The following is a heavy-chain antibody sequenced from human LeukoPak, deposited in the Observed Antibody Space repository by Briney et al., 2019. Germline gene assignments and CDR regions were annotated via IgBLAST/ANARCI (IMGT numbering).Heavy chain of an antibody. J-gene: IGHJ6*03. V-gene: IGHV1-8*03. CDR1: GYTFTSYD. D-gene: IGHD2-15*01. CDR2: MNPNSGNT. Sequence: GASVKVSCKASGYTFTSYDINWVRQATGQGLEWMGWMNPNSGNTGYAQKFQGRVTITRNTSISTAYMELSSLRSEDTAVYYCARGVNKIVVVVAADYYYYMDVWGKGTTVTVSS. CDR3: ARGVNKIVVVVAADYYYYMDV.